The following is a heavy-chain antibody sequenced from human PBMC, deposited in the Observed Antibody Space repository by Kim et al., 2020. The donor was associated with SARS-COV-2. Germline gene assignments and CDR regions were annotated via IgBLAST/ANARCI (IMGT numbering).Heavy chain of an antibody. Sequence: SVKVSCKASGGTFSSYAISWVRQAPGQGLEWMGGIIPIFGTANYAQKFQGRVTITADESTSTAYMELSSLRSEDTAVYYCASRKSSWYADNWFDPWGQGTLVTVSS. CDR2: IIPIFGTA. V-gene: IGHV1-69*13. J-gene: IGHJ5*02. D-gene: IGHD6-13*01. CDR3: ASRKSSWYADNWFDP. CDR1: GGTFSSYA.